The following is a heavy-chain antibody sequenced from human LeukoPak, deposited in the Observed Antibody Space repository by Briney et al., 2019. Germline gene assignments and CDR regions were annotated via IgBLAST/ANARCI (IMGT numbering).Heavy chain of an antibody. CDR3: ARDVSKVGAGYYLDY. Sequence: PSETLSLTCAVSDCSISSNYYWGWLRQPPAKGLEWIGSMYHSGSTYYNPSLKSRVTISVDTSSNQFSLKLTSVTAADTAVYYCARDVSKVGAGYYLDYWGQGTLVTVSS. CDR1: DCSISSNYY. CDR2: MYHSGST. D-gene: IGHD1-26*01. J-gene: IGHJ4*02. V-gene: IGHV4-38-2*02.